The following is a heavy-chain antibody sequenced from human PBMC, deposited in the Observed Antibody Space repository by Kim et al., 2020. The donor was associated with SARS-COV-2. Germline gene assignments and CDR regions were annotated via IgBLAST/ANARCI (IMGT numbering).Heavy chain of an antibody. CDR3: ARDLHEAKNRITMIVGGY. J-gene: IGHJ4*02. CDR2: IWYDGSNK. Sequence: GGSLRLSCASSGFTFSSYGMHWVRQAPGKGLEWVAVIWYDGSNKYYADSVKGRFTISRDNSMNTLYLQMNSLRAEETAVYYCARDLHEAKNRITMIVGGYWGQGTLVTVSS. D-gene: IGHD3-22*01. CDR1: GFTFSSYG. V-gene: IGHV3-33*01.